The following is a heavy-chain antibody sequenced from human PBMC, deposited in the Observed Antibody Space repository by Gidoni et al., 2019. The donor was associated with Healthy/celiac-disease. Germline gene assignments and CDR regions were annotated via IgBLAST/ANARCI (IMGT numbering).Heavy chain of an antibody. Sequence: EVQLVESGRGLVKPGGSLRLSCAASVFTFSNAWMSWVRQAPGKGLEWVGRMKSKTDGGTTDYAAPVKGRFTISRDDSKNTLYLQMNSLKTEDTAVYYCTTDTGSYGYWGQGTLVXXSS. V-gene: IGHV3-15*01. CDR3: TTDTGSYGY. CDR2: MKSKTDGGTT. J-gene: IGHJ4*02. CDR1: VFTFSNAW. D-gene: IGHD1-26*01.